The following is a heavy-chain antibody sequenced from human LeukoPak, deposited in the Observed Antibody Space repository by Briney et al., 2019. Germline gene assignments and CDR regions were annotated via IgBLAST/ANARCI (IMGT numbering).Heavy chain of an antibody. CDR1: GFTFSSYG. CDR3: AKDIDAYSSSWSNYYYYGMDV. V-gene: IGHV3-30*18. J-gene: IGHJ6*02. D-gene: IGHD6-13*01. CDR2: ISYDGSNK. Sequence: GGSLRLSCAASGFTFSSYGMHWVRQAPGKGLEWVAVISYDGSNKYYADSVKGRFTISRDNAKNSLYLQMNSLRAEDTALYYCAKDIDAYSSSWSNYYYYGMDVWGQGTTVTVSS.